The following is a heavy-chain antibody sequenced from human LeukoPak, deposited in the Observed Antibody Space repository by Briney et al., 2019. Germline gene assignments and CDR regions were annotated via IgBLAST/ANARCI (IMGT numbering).Heavy chain of an antibody. V-gene: IGHV4-39*07. CDR1: GGSISSSPYS. Sequence: PSETLSLTCTVSGGSISSSPYSWAWIRQPPGKGLEWSGTIYYSGNTYYSPSLKSRVTISVDTSKNQFSLKLTSVIAADTAVYYCVTYSSGWYYFDYWGQGTLVTVSS. D-gene: IGHD6-19*01. J-gene: IGHJ4*02. CDR2: IYYSGNT. CDR3: VTYSSGWYYFDY.